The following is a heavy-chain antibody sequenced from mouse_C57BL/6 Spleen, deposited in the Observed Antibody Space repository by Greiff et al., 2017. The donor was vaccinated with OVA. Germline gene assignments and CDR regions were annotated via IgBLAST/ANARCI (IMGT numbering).Heavy chain of an antibody. Sequence: QVQLQQPGAELVKPGASVKMSCKASGYTFTSYWITWVKQRPGQGLEWIGDIYPGSGSTNYNQKFKGKSTLTVDKSSSTAYMQLSSLTSEESAVYYCARGGYSDYWGQGTTLTVSS. V-gene: IGHV1-55*01. CDR3: ARGGYSDY. J-gene: IGHJ2*01. D-gene: IGHD2-3*01. CDR1: GYTFTSYW. CDR2: IYPGSGST.